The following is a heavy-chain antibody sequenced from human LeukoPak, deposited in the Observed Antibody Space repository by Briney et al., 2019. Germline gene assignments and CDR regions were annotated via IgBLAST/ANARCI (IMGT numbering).Heavy chain of an antibody. D-gene: IGHD6-13*01. V-gene: IGHV3-48*03. Sequence: GGSLRLSCAASGFTFNSYEMNWVRQAPGKGLEGVSYISSSGSTIYYADSVKGRFTISRDNAKDSLYLQMNSLRAEDTAVYYCATDGGPEYSSSWYLYWGQGTLVTVSS. CDR3: ATDGGPEYSSSWYLY. J-gene: IGHJ4*02. CDR1: GFTFNSYE. CDR2: ISSSGSTI.